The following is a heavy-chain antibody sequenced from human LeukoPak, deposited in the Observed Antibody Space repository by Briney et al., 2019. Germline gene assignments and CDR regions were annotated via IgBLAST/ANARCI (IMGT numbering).Heavy chain of an antibody. V-gene: IGHV3-30*18. CDR1: GFTFSYYD. Sequence: PGRSLRLSCAASGFTFSYYDMHWVRQAPGKGLEWVAFISYDGRTQYYADSVQGRFTISIDTSKSTLYLQMNRQTPDDTTMYYCTKRGQHLGVSPTYYFAYWGQGTLVTVSS. J-gene: IGHJ4*02. CDR2: ISYDGRTQ. CDR3: TKRGQHLGVSPTYYFAY. D-gene: IGHD3-10*01.